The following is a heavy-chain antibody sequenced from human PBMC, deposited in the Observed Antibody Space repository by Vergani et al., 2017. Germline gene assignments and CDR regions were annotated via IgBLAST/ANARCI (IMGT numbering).Heavy chain of an antibody. CDR2: IYYSGST. V-gene: IGHV4-39*01. Sequence: QVQLQESGPGLVKPSETLSLTCTVSGGSISSSSYYWGWIRQPPGKGLEWIGSIYYSGSTYYNPSLKSRFTISLDTSKNQFSLKLSSVTAADTSVYYCARGGSYYDILTGYLPGWFDPWGQGTLVTVSS. CDR3: ARGGSYYDILTGYLPGWFDP. D-gene: IGHD3-9*01. CDR1: GGSISSSSYY. J-gene: IGHJ5*02.